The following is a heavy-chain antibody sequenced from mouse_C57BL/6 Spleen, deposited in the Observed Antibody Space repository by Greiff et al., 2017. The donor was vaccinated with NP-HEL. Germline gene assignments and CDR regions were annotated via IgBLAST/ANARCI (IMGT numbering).Heavy chain of an antibody. CDR1: GYTFTSYW. V-gene: IGHV1-72*01. D-gene: IGHD1-1*01. CDR2: IDPNSGGT. Sequence: QVQLQQPGAELVKPGASVKLSCKASGYTFTSYWMHWVKQRPGRGLEWIGRIDPNSGGTKYNEKFKSKATLTVDKPSSTAYRQLSSLTSEDSAVYYCARWDGSRHYYAMDYWGQGTSVTVSS. CDR3: ARWDGSRHYYAMDY. J-gene: IGHJ4*01.